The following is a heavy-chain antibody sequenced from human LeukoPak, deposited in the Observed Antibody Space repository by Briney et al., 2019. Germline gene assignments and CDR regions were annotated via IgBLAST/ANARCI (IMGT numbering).Heavy chain of an antibody. D-gene: IGHD3-22*01. Sequence: SVKVSCKASGGTFRSYAISWVRQAPGQGLEWMGGIIPIFGTANYAQKFQGRVTITADESTSTAYMELSSLRSEDTAVYYCARGTYYYDSTCDYWGQGTLVTVSS. V-gene: IGHV1-69*13. CDR2: IIPIFGTA. CDR1: GGTFRSYA. CDR3: ARGTYYYDSTCDY. J-gene: IGHJ4*02.